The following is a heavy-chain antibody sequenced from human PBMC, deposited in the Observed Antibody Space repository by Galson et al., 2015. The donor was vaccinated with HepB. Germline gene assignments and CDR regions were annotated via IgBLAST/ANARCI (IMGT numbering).Heavy chain of an antibody. V-gene: IGHV3-74*01. J-gene: IGHJ6*02. D-gene: IGHD2-15*01. CDR3: ARVRCSGGSCYRGWYGDYYYYGMDV. Sequence: SLRLSCAASGFTFSSYRMHWVRQAPGKGLVWVSRINSDGSSTSYADSVKGRFTISRDNAKNTLYLQMNSLRAENTAVYYCARVRCSGGSCYRGWYGDYYYYGMDVWGQGTTVTVSS. CDR2: INSDGSST. CDR1: GFTFSSYR.